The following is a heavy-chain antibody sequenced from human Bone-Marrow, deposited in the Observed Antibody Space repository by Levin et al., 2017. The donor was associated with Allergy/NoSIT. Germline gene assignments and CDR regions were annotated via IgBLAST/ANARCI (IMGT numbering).Heavy chain of an antibody. CDR1: GFTFSSYS. Sequence: GGSLRLSCEASGFTFSSYSMNWVRQSPGKGLEWVACISSSSTSIYYSDSLRGRLTISRDNAKNSVYLQINRLRDEDTAIYYCARAGGYYYGSGGLYFYNGMDVWGHGTPVTVSS. V-gene: IGHV3-21*06. J-gene: IGHJ6*02. CDR2: ISSSSTSI. D-gene: IGHD3-10*01. CDR3: ARAGGYYYGSGGLYFYNGMDV.